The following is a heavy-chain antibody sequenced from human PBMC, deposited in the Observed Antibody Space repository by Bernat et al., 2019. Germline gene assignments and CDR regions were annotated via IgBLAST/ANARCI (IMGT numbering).Heavy chain of an antibody. CDR3: AREAGAGTGSLAY. D-gene: IGHD6-19*01. CDR2: ISAYNGNT. Sequence: QVQLVQSGAEVKKPGASVKVSCKASGYTFTSYGISWVRQAPGQGLEWMGWISAYNGNTNYAQKLQVRVTMTTETATSTAYMGMRILRSDDTAVYYCAREAGAGTGSLAYWGQGTLVTVS. V-gene: IGHV1-18*01. J-gene: IGHJ4*02. CDR1: GYTFTSYG.